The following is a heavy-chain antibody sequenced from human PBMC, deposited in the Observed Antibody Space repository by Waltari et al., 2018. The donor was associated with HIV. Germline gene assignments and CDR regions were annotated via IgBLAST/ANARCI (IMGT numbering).Heavy chain of an antibody. Sequence: QVQLQQWGAGLLKPSETLSLPCAVYGGSFSGYYWSWIRQPPGQGLEWIGEINHSGSTHYHPTPKSRVTTSVDTSKNQVLRKLSAVTAADTAVYYRARLTTAPPELLGDYYYGMDVWGQGTTVTVSS. CDR1: GGSFSGYY. CDR3: ARLTTAPPELLGDYYYGMDV. D-gene: IGHD1-1*01. V-gene: IGHV4-34*01. CDR2: INHSGST. J-gene: IGHJ6*02.